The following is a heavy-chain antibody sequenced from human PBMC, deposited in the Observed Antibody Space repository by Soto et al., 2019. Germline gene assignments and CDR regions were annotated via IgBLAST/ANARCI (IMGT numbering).Heavy chain of an antibody. CDR1: GDTFSFYS. CDR2: INPILSIS. CDR3: ASSYGSGYRAFDY. V-gene: IGHV1-69*02. J-gene: IGHJ4*02. D-gene: IGHD3-10*01. Sequence: QVQLVQSGAEVRKPGSSVKVSCKASGDTFSFYSIHWVRQAPGLGLEWMGRINPILSISNYAQRVQGRVTMTADKSTSTAYLKLSGLRSEDTAIYYCASSYGSGYRAFDYWGQGALVTVSS.